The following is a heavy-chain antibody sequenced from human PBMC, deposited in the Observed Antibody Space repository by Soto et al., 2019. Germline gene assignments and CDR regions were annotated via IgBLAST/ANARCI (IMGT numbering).Heavy chain of an antibody. J-gene: IGHJ5*02. D-gene: IGHD1-7*01. CDR1: GYTFTSYG. V-gene: IGHV1-18*01. CDR3: ARGGITGTTSWFDP. CDR2: ISAYNDNT. Sequence: GASVKVSCKVSGYTFTSYGIRWVRQATGQGRVWMGWISAYNDNTNYAQKLQGRVTMTTDTSTSTAYMELRSLRSDDTAVYYCARGGITGTTSWFDPWGQGTLVTVSS.